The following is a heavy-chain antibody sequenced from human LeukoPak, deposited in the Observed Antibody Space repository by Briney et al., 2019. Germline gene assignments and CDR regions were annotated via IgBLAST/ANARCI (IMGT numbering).Heavy chain of an antibody. CDR1: GFTFSSYA. CDR3: ARDWGDGIAVAGTGDAFDI. Sequence: GALRLSCAASGFTFSSYAMHWVRQAPGKGLEWVAVISYDGSNKYYADSVKGRFTISRDNSKNTLYLQMNSLRAEDTAVYYCARDWGDGIAVAGTGDAFDIWGQGTMVTVSS. V-gene: IGHV3-30-3*01. D-gene: IGHD6-19*01. CDR2: ISYDGSNK. J-gene: IGHJ3*02.